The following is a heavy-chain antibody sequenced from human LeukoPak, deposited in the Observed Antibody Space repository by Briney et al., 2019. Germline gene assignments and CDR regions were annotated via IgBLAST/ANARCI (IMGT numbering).Heavy chain of an antibody. CDR1: GYTVTAYY. D-gene: IGHD6-19*01. J-gene: IGHJ4*02. CDR3: ARDQTENEAGYFDY. V-gene: IGHV1-2*02. CDR2: INPNSGGT. Sequence: ASVKVSCKASGYTVTAYYMHWVRQAPGQGLEWMGWINPNSGGTNYAQKFQGRVTMTRDTSISTAYMELSRLRSDDTAVYYCARDQTENEAGYFDYWGQGTLVTVSS.